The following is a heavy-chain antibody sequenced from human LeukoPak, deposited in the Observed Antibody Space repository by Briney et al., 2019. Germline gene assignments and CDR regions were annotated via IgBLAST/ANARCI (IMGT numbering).Heavy chain of an antibody. Sequence: ASVKVSCKASGYTFTSYAMHWVRQAPGQGLEWMGIINPNSASTTYAQKFQGRVTMTRDTSTSTVYMELSSLRSEDTAVYYCARGLDPQTYGMDVWGQGTTVTVSS. CDR1: GYTFTSYA. V-gene: IGHV1-46*01. CDR2: INPNSAST. CDR3: ARGLDPQTYGMDV. J-gene: IGHJ6*02.